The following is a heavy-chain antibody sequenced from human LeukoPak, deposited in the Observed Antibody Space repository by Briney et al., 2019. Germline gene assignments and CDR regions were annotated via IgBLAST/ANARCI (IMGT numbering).Heavy chain of an antibody. CDR1: GGSISSYY. J-gene: IGHJ6*02. CDR3: ASIAARDPYYYYGMDV. V-gene: IGHV4-59*01. CDR2: IYYSGST. D-gene: IGHD6-6*01. Sequence: SETLSLTCTVSGGSISSYYWSWIRQPPGKGLEWIGYIYYSGSTNYNPSLKSRVTISVDTSKNQFPLKLSSVTAADTAVYYCASIAARDPYYYYGMDVWGQGTTVTVSS.